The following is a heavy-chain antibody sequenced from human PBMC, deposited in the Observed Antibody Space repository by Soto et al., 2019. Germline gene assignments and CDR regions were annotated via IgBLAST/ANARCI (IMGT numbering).Heavy chain of an antibody. D-gene: IGHD3-16*01. CDR3: ARCGLDYGMDV. V-gene: IGHV4-4*07. CDR1: GGSISSYY. J-gene: IGHJ6*02. CDR2: FYPTGKT. Sequence: SETLSLTCTVSGGSISSYYWCWTRQPAGKGLEWIGRFYPTGKTNYNPSLQSRLTMSADTSRNQFSLNLTSVTAADTAVYYCARCGLDYGMDVWGQGTTVTVS.